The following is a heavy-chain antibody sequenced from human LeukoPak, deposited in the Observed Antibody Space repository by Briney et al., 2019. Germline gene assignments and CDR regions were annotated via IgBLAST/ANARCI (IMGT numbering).Heavy chain of an antibody. D-gene: IGHD7-27*01. CDR1: GGSISSYY. CDR2: IYYSGST. V-gene: IGHV4-59*01. Sequence: PSETLSLTCTVSGGSISSYYWSWIRQPPGKGLEWIGYIYYSGSTNYNPSLKSRVTISVDTSKNQFSLKLSSVTAADTAVYYCARDSAPELGWFDPWGQGTLVTVSS. J-gene: IGHJ5*02. CDR3: ARDSAPELGWFDP.